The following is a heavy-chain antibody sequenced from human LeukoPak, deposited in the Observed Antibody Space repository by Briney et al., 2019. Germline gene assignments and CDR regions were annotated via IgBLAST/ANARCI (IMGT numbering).Heavy chain of an antibody. V-gene: IGHV3-49*04. Sequence: GGSLRLSCTASGFTFGDYAMSWVRQAPGKGLEWVGFIRSKAYGGTTEYAASVKGRFTISRDDSKSIAYLRMNSLKTEDTAVYYCTGPAALDYWGQGTLVTVSS. CDR2: IRSKAYGGTT. J-gene: IGHJ4*02. CDR1: GFTFGDYA. CDR3: TGPAALDY. D-gene: IGHD2-15*01.